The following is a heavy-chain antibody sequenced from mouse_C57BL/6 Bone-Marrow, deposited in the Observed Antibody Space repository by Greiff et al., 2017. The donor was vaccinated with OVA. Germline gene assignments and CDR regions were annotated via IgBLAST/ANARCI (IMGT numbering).Heavy chain of an antibody. J-gene: IGHJ4*01. D-gene: IGHD1-1*01. CDR1: GFSLSTFGMG. CDR2: IWWDDDK. Sequence: QVTLKVSGPGILQPSQTLSLTCSFSGFSLSTFGMGVGWIRQPSGKGLEWLAHIWWDDDKYYNPALKSRLTISKDTSKNQVFLKIANVDTAYTATYYCAFITTVVAPYYAMDYWGQGTSVTVSS. CDR3: AFITTVVAPYYAMDY. V-gene: IGHV8-8*01.